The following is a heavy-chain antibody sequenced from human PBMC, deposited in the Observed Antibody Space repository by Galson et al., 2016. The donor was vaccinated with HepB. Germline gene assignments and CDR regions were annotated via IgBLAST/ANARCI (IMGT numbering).Heavy chain of an antibody. V-gene: IGHV3-30*03. D-gene: IGHD3-10*01. CDR3: ARMTNRGRHLYFFDY. CDR1: GFVFTAYD. J-gene: IGHJ4*02. Sequence: SLRLSCATSGFVFTAYDVHWVCQAPAKGLEWVAVMSPDGNIKLYADSVKGRFTISRDNSRNTLYLQMNSLRPDDTAVYYCARMTNRGRHLYFFDYWGQGTLVTVSS. CDR2: MSPDGNIK.